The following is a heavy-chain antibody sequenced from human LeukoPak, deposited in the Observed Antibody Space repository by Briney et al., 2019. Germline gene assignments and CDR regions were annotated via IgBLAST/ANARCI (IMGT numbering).Heavy chain of an antibody. CDR3: AREPRDSFYFDY. CDR2: INPNSGGT. V-gene: IGHV1-2*02. Sequence: ASVKVSCKASGYTFTGYYMHWVREAPGQGLEWMGWINPNSGGTNYAQKFQGRVTMTRDTSISTAYMELSRLRSDDTAVYYCAREPRDSFYFDYWGQGTLVTVSS. CDR1: GYTFTGYY. D-gene: IGHD2-15*01. J-gene: IGHJ4*02.